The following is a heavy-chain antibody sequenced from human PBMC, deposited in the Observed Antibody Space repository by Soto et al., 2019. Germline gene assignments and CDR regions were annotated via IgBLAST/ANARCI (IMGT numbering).Heavy chain of an antibody. J-gene: IGHJ5*02. CDR1: GGSISSYY. D-gene: IGHD2-15*01. Sequence: SETLSLTCTVSGGSISSYYWSWIRQPPGKGLEWIGYMYYGGRTNYNPSLKSRVTISVDTSKMQVSLKLSSVTAADTAVYFCARGTPSPLIVRSSRGPWFDPWGQGTLVTISS. CDR2: MYYGGRT. V-gene: IGHV4-59*08. CDR3: ARGTPSPLIVRSSRGPWFDP.